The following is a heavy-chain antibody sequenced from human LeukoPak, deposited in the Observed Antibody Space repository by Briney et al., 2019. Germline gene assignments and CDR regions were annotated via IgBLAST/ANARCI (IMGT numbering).Heavy chain of an antibody. CDR1: GFTFSSYS. CDR2: ISSSSSYI. CDR3: ARSPPLRYFDWLLN. D-gene: IGHD3-9*01. Sequence: PGGSLRLSCAASGFTFSSYSMNWVRQAPGKGLEWVSSISSSSSYIYYADSVKGRFTISRDNAKNSLYLQMNGLRAEDTAVYYCARSPPLRYFDWLLNWGQGTLVTVSS. J-gene: IGHJ4*02. V-gene: IGHV3-21*01.